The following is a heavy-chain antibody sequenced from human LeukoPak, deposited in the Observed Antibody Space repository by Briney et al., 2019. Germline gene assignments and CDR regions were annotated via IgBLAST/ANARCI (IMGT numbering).Heavy chain of an antibody. Sequence: GGSLRLSCAASGFTFSSYGMHWVRQAPGKGLEWVAFIRYDGSNKYYADSVKGRFTISRDNSKNTLYLQMNSLRAEDTAVYYCAKASSWDYYFDYWGQGSLVTVSS. J-gene: IGHJ4*02. CDR1: GFTFSSYG. D-gene: IGHD7-27*01. CDR3: AKASSWDYYFDY. CDR2: IRYDGSNK. V-gene: IGHV3-30*02.